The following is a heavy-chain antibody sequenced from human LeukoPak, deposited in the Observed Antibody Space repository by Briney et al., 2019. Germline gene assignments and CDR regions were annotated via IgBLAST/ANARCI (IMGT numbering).Heavy chain of an antibody. CDR1: GGSISSYY. Sequence: LETLSLTCTVSGGSISSYYWSWIRQSPGKGLEWIGYVYYSGTTNYNPSLKSRVTISVDTSKNQFSLKLSSVTAADTAVHYCARAIRYGDPPYWGQGTLVTVSS. V-gene: IGHV4-59*12. J-gene: IGHJ4*02. CDR2: VYYSGTT. D-gene: IGHD4-17*01. CDR3: ARAIRYGDPPY.